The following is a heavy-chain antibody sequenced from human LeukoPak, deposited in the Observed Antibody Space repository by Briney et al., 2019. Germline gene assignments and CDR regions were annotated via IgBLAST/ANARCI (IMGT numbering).Heavy chain of an antibody. CDR2: INHSGST. V-gene: IGHV4-34*01. CDR3: AREDWGSPFDY. CDR1: GGSFSGYY. D-gene: IGHD7-27*01. J-gene: IGHJ4*02. Sequence: PSETLSLTCAVYGGSFSGYYWSWIRQPPGKGLEWIGEINHSGSTNYNPSLKSRVTISVDTSKNQFSLKLSSVTAADTAVYYCAREDWGSPFDYWGQGTLVTVSS.